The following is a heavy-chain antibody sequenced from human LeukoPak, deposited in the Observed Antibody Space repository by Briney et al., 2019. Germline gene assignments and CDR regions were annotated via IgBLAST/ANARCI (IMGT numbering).Heavy chain of an antibody. Sequence: PGRSLRLSCAASGFTFSSYAMHWVRQAPGKGLEWVAVISYDGSNKYYADSVKGRFTISRDNSKNTLYLQMNSLRAEDTAVYYCAREEVDSGDWFDPWGQGTLVTVSS. CDR1: GFTFSSYA. J-gene: IGHJ5*02. CDR2: ISYDGSNK. D-gene: IGHD3/OR15-3a*01. V-gene: IGHV3-30-3*01. CDR3: AREEVDSGDWFDP.